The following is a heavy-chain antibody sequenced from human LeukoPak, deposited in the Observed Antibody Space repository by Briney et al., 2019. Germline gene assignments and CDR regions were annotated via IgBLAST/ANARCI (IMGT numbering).Heavy chain of an antibody. CDR1: GFTFSNYW. J-gene: IGHJ4*02. D-gene: IGHD3-22*01. V-gene: IGHV3-7*01. Sequence: GGSLRLSCAASGFTFSNYWMSWVRQAPGKGLGWVANIKQDGSDKYYVDSMKGRFTISRDNAKNSLYLQMNSLRAEDAAVYYCASGGYYQFDYWGQGTLVPVSS. CDR2: IKQDGSDK. CDR3: ASGGYYQFDY.